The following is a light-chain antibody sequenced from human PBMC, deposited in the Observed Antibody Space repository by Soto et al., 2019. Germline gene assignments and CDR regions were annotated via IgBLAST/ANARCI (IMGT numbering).Light chain of an antibody. CDR2: GAS. V-gene: IGKV3-15*01. J-gene: IGKJ2*01. CDR1: QSVGNN. Sequence: ETVMTQSPATLPVSPGERATLSCRASQSVGNNVAWFQQKPGQAPRLLIHGASDRATEVPVRFSGSGSGTDFTFTISSLQSEDFAVYYCQQYNNWPYAFGQGTKLEIK. CDR3: QQYNNWPYA.